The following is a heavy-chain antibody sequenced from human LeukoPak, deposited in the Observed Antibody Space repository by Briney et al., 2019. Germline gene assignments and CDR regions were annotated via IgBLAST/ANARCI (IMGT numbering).Heavy chain of an antibody. Sequence: GASVKVSCKASGYTFTSYDINWVRQATGQGLEWMGWMNPNSGNTGYAQKFQGRVTMTRNTSISTAYMELSSLRSEDTAVYYCARVDSSGYFGSFLGNYYYYMDVWGKGTTVTISS. V-gene: IGHV1-8*01. CDR3: ARVDSSGYFGSFLGNYYYYMDV. CDR1: GYTFTSYD. D-gene: IGHD3-22*01. J-gene: IGHJ6*03. CDR2: MNPNSGNT.